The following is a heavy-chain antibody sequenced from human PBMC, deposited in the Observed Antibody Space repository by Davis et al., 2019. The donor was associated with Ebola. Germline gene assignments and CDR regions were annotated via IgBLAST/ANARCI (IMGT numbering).Heavy chain of an antibody. Sequence: GESLKISCAASGFTFSSYNMNWVRQAPGKGLEWVSYISSSSSTIHYADSVRGRFTISRDNAKSSLYLHMTSLRAEDTAVYFCARGVLSWGQGTLVTVSS. J-gene: IGHJ1*01. CDR2: ISSSSSTI. D-gene: IGHD3-10*02. CDR1: GFTFSSYN. CDR3: ARGVLS. V-gene: IGHV3-48*01.